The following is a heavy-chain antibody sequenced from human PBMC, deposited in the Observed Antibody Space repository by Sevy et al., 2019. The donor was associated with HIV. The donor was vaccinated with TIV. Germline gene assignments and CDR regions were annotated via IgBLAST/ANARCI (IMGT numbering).Heavy chain of an antibody. CDR1: GFTFSSYN. V-gene: IGHV3-21*06. J-gene: IGHJ6*02. Sequence: GGSLRLSCVASGFTFSSYNMNWVRQAPGKGLEWVSSISSSSSYVYHADSVKGRFTISRDNAKTLLYLQMNSLRAEDTAVYYCARGPPPFYGMDVWGQGTTVTVSS. CDR2: ISSSSSYV. CDR3: ARGPPPFYGMDV.